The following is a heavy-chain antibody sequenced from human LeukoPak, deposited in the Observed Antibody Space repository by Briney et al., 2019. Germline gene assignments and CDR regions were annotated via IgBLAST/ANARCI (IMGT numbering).Heavy chain of an antibody. J-gene: IGHJ4*02. D-gene: IGHD1-26*01. Sequence: GGSLRLSCAASGFTFSSYCMHWVRQAPGKGLVWVSCINSDGSSTSYADSVKGRFTISRDNAKNTLYLQMNSLRAEDTAVYYCAREGELSPLDYWGQGTLVTVSS. CDR2: INSDGSST. CDR1: GFTFSSYC. CDR3: AREGELSPLDY. V-gene: IGHV3-74*01.